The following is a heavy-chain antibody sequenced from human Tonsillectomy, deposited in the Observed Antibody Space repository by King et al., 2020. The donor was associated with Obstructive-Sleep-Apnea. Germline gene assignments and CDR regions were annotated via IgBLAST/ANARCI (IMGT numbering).Heavy chain of an antibody. CDR1: GFTFGDYA. CDR2: IRSKAYGGTT. V-gene: IGHV3-49*03. J-gene: IGHJ5*02. D-gene: IGHD3-3*01. Sequence: QLVQSGGGLVQPGRSLRLSCTASGFTFGDYAMSWFRQAPGKGLEWVGFIRSKAYGGTTEYAAAVKGRFTISRDDSKSIAYLQMNSLKTEDTAVYYCTSPFNRYKYYDFWSGYSNWFDPWGQGTLVTVSS. CDR3: TSPFNRYKYYDFWSGYSNWFDP.